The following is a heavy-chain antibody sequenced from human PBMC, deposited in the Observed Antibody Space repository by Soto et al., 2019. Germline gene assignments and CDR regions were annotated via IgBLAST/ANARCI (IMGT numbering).Heavy chain of an antibody. CDR3: ARSPTPYYYDSSGYGPSDP. V-gene: IGHV1-46*03. D-gene: IGHD3-22*01. J-gene: IGHJ5*02. CDR1: GYTFTSYA. Sequence: ASVKVSCKASGYTFTSYAMHWVRQAPGQGLEWMGIINPSGGSTSYAQKFQGRVTMTRDTSTSTVYMELSSLRSEDTAVYYCARSPTPYYYDSSGYGPSDPWGQGTLVTVSS. CDR2: INPSGGST.